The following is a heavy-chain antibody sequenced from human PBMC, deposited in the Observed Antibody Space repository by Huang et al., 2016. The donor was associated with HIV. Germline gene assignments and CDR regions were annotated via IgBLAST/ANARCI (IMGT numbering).Heavy chain of an antibody. CDR3: ARRYNSRRDY. CDR2: INHSCNT. V-gene: IGHV4-34*02. CDR1: GGSFSGYY. Sequence: VQLEQWGAGLLKASETLSLTCAVYGGSFSGYYWNWLRQAPGKGLEWVGEINHSCNTNYNPSLKSRVNMAVDTSKSQFSLYLTSLSAADTGTYFCARRYNSRRDYWGRGTLVTVHS. J-gene: IGHJ4*02. D-gene: IGHD3-22*01.